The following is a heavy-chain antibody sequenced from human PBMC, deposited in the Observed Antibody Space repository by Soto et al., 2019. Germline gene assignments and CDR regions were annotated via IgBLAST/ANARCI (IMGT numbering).Heavy chain of an antibody. Sequence: EVQLVESGGGLVQRGGSLRLSCAASGFTFSIHWMHWVRQAPGKGLVWVSRINGAGSSTSKPDPVKGRFTISRDNANNTLYLEMNSLRAEDTAVYYCSRESMWAPDCWGQGTLVTVSS. CDR2: INGAGSST. V-gene: IGHV3-74*01. J-gene: IGHJ4*02. CDR1: GFTFSIHW. D-gene: IGHD1-26*01. CDR3: SRESMWAPDC.